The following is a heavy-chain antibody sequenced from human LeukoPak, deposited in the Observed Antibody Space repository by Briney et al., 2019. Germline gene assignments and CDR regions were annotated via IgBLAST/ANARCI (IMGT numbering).Heavy chain of an antibody. D-gene: IGHD3/OR15-3a*01. Sequence: SETLSLTCTVSGGSISTSNYYWGWIRQPPGKGLEWIGNIFYSGGTYYSPSLTSRVTISLDTSRNQFSLKLNSVTAADTAVYYCARQTGSGLFILPGGQGTLVTVSS. CDR2: IFYSGGT. V-gene: IGHV4-39*01. CDR3: ARQTGSGLFILP. CDR1: GGSISTSNYY. J-gene: IGHJ4*02.